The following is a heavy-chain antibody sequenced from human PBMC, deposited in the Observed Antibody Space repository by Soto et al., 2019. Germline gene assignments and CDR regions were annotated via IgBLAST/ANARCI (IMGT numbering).Heavy chain of an antibody. J-gene: IGHJ6*02. V-gene: IGHV4-31*03. CDR3: ARGSSLAGLYYGMDV. CDR2: NYYSGIT. Sequence: QVQLQESGPGLVKPSQTLSLTCTVSGGSISSGGYYWTWIRQHPGKGLEWIGYNYYSGITYYHPSLKSRVPISLDTSKNQFSMKRSPVTAADTAVYYCARGSSLAGLYYGMDVWGQGTTVTVSS. CDR1: GGSISSGGYY. D-gene: IGHD6-6*01.